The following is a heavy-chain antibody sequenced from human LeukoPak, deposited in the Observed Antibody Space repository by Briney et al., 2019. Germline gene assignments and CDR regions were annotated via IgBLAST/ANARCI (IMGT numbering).Heavy chain of an antibody. CDR3: AWAGQNDFWSGLPNWFDP. V-gene: IGHV3-11*03. Sequence: GGSLRLSCAASGFTFSDYYMSWIRQAPGKGLEWVSYISSSSSYTNYADSVKGRFTISRDNAKNSLYLQMNSLRAEDTALYYCAWAGQNDFWSGLPNWFDPWGQGTLVTVSS. CDR2: ISSSSSYT. D-gene: IGHD3-3*01. CDR1: GFTFSDYY. J-gene: IGHJ5*02.